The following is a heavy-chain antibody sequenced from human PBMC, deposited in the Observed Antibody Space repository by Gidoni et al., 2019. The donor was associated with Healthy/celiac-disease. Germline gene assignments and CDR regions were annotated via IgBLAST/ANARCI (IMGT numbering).Heavy chain of an antibody. CDR3: ARGRNKENEAVGATTSDYGMDV. CDR1: GYTFTSYD. CDR2: MNPNSGNT. D-gene: IGHD1-26*01. Sequence: QVQLVQSGAEVKKPGASVKVSCKASGYTFTSYDINWVRQATGQGLEWMGWMNPNSGNTGYAQKFQGRVTMTRNTSISTAYLGLSSLRSEDTAVYYCARGRNKENEAVGATTSDYGMDVWGQGPTVTVSS. J-gene: IGHJ6*02. V-gene: IGHV1-8*01.